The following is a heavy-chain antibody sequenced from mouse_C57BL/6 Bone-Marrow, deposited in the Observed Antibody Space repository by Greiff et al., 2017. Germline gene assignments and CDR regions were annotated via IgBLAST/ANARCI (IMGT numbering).Heavy chain of an antibody. CDR3: AIMTWGNYGSTRDY. J-gene: IGHJ2*01. CDR1: GYTFTSYW. CDR2: IHPNSGST. D-gene: IGHD1-1*01. V-gene: IGHV1-64*01. Sequence: VQLQQSGAELVKPGASVKLSCKASGYTFTSYWMHWVKQRPGQGLEWIGMIHPNSGSTNYNEKFKSKATLTVDKSSSTAYMQLSSLTSEDSAVYYAAIMTWGNYGSTRDYWGQGTTLTVSS.